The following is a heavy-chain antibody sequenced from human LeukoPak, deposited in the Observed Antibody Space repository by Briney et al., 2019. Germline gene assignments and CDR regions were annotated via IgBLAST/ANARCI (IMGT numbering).Heavy chain of an antibody. CDR2: IYHSGST. Sequence: ASETLSLTCAVSGYSISSGYYWGWIRQPPGKGLEWIGSIYHSGSTYYNPSLKSRVTTSVDTSKNQFSLKLSSVTAADTAVYYCARGYYYGSGGRFDPWGQGTLVTVSS. CDR1: GYSISSGYY. D-gene: IGHD3-10*01. CDR3: ARGYYYGSGGRFDP. J-gene: IGHJ5*02. V-gene: IGHV4-38-2*01.